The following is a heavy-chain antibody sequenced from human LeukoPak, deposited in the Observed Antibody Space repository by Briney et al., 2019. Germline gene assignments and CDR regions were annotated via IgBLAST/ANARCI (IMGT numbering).Heavy chain of an antibody. CDR2: IFYDGSKK. CDR3: ARSLGETTFDW. Sequence: GGSLRLSCVASGFTFRNYGMHWIRQAPGKGLEWVSVIFYDGSKKYYADFVKGRFTISRDNSKNVVYLQMDSLRAEDTAFYYCARSLGETTFDWWGQGTLVTVSS. CDR1: GFTFRNYG. D-gene: IGHD3-16*01. J-gene: IGHJ4*02. V-gene: IGHV3-33*01.